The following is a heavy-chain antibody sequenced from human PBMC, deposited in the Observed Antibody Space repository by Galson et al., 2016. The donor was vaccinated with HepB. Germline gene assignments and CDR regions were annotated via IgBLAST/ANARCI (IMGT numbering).Heavy chain of an antibody. CDR3: AKDRVKVATLNWFDP. CDR2: ISYSGSNK. Sequence: SLRLSCAASGFTFSNYGMHWVRQAPGKGLEWVAVISYSGSNKYYADSVKGRFTISRDNFKNTLYLQMNSLRAEDTAVYYCAKDRVKVATLNWFDPWGQGTLSPSPQ. D-gene: IGHD1-26*01. J-gene: IGHJ5*02. CDR1: GFTFSNYG. V-gene: IGHV3-30*18.